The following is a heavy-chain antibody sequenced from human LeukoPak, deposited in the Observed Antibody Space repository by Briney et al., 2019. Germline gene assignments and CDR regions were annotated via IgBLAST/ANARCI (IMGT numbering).Heavy chain of an antibody. CDR3: ARVPAAIHYYYMDV. D-gene: IGHD2-2*01. CDR2: ISSSSSTI. V-gene: IGHV3-48*01. Sequence: PGGSLRLSCAASGFTFSSYSMNWVRQAPGKGLEWVSYISSSSSTIYYAGSVKGRFTISRDNAKNSLYLQMNSLRAEDTAVYYCARVPAAIHYYYMDVWGKGTTVTVSS. CDR1: GFTFSSYS. J-gene: IGHJ6*03.